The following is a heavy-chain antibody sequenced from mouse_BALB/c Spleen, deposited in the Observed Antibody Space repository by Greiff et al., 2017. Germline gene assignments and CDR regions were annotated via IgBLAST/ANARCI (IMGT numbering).Heavy chain of an antibody. V-gene: IGHV5-6-3*01. J-gene: IGHJ2*01. CDR1: GFTFSSYG. CDR2: INSNGGST. Sequence: EVQLVESGGGLVQPGGSLKLSCAASGFTFSSYGMSWVRQTPDKRLELVATINSNGGSTYYPDSVKGRFTISRDNAKNTLYLQMSSLKSEDTAMYYGARTRDYWAKAPLSQSPQ. CDR3: ARTRDY.